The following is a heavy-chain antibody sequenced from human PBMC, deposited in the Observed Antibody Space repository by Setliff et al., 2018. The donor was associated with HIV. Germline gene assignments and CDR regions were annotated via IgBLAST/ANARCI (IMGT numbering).Heavy chain of an antibody. CDR3: ARTEYFDFWSGPRGFDP. V-gene: IGHV1-2*02. CDR1: GGTFSNYA. D-gene: IGHD3-3*01. Sequence: GASVKVSCKASGGTFSNYAISWVRQAPGQGLEWMGWIDPNSDDTTYAQNFQGRVTMTIDTSVNTAYLELSRLRTDDTAVYYCARTEYFDFWSGPRGFDPWGQGTLVTVSS. CDR2: IDPNSDDT. J-gene: IGHJ5*02.